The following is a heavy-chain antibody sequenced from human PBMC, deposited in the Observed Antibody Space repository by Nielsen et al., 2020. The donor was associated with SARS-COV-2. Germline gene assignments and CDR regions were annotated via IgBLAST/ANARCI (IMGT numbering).Heavy chain of an antibody. CDR2: IYFTGRT. CDR3: AREASGYDHYKYGMDV. D-gene: IGHD5-12*01. CDR1: GASISSGGYF. V-gene: IGHV4-31*03. Sequence: SETLSLTYTVSGASISSGGYFWSWIRQHPGKGLEWIGYIYFTGRTSYNPSLKSRVAMPVDTSKNQFSLDLKSVTAADTAVYYCAREASGYDHYKYGMDVWGLGATVTVSS. J-gene: IGHJ6*02.